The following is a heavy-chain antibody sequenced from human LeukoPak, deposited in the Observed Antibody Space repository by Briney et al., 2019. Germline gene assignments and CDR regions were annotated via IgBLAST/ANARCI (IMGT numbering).Heavy chain of an antibody. CDR1: GFTFSSYE. V-gene: IGHV3-48*03. CDR2: ITTGGSTK. J-gene: IGHJ3*02. D-gene: IGHD3-22*01. CDR3: ARDRDPGYNDSSGYRRVNAFDI. Sequence: GGSLRLSCAASGFTFSSYEINWVRQAPGNGLEWVSYITTGGSTKYYADSVKGRFTISRDNAKNSVYLQMNSLRAEDTAVYYCARDRDPGYNDSSGYRRVNAFDIWGQGTMVTVSS.